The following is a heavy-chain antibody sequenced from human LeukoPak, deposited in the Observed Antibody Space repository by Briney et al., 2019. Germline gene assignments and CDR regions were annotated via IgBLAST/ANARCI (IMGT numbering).Heavy chain of an antibody. CDR3: AREPQPSHSGSSNWFDP. CDR2: INPNSGGT. CDR1: GYTFTGYY. J-gene: IGHJ5*02. D-gene: IGHD1-26*01. Sequence: ASLKVSCEASGYTFTGYYMHWVRHAPGQRLEWMGWINPNSGGTNYAQKFQGRVTMTRDTSISTAYMELSRLRSDDTAVYYCAREPQPSHSGSSNWFDPWGQGTLVTVSS. V-gene: IGHV1-2*02.